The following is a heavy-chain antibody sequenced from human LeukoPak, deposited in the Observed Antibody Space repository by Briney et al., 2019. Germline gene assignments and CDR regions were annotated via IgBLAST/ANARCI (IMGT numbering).Heavy chain of an antibody. CDR2: ISGSGGNT. J-gene: IGHJ4*02. CDR1: GFTFSSYA. CDR3: AKGYDFLDY. V-gene: IGHV3-23*01. Sequence: PGASLRPSCAASGFTFSSYAMSWARQAPGKGLEWVSDISGSGGNTYYADSVKGRFTISRDNSKNTLSLQMNSLRAEDTAVYYCAKGYDFLDYWGQRTLVTVSS. D-gene: IGHD3-3*01.